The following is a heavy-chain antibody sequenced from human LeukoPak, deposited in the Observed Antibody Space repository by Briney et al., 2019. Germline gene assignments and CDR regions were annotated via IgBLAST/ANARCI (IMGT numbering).Heavy chain of an antibody. V-gene: IGHV3-74*01. CDR3: ARDRFTSPGTVDY. CDR2: IETDGKSA. Sequence: PGGSLRLSCAVSGLTLSSYRMHWVRQAPGKGLVWVSAIETDGKSATYADSVKGRFTISRDNAKNSLYLQMNSLRAEDTAVYYCARDRFTSPGTVDYWGQGTLVTVSS. J-gene: IGHJ4*02. D-gene: IGHD6-13*01. CDR1: GLTLSSYR.